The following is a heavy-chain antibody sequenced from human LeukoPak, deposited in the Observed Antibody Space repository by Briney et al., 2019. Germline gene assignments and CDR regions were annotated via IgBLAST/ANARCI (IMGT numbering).Heavy chain of an antibody. D-gene: IGHD3-22*01. CDR3: ARFESFYDSSGYYHGPFDY. CDR1: GYSFTSYW. Sequence: GESLKISCKGSGYSFTSYWIGWVRQMPGKGLEWMGIIYPGDSDTRYSPSFQGQVTISADKSISTAYLQWSSLKASDTAMYYCARFESFYDSSGYYHGPFDYWGQGTLVTVSS. J-gene: IGHJ4*02. CDR2: IYPGDSDT. V-gene: IGHV5-51*01.